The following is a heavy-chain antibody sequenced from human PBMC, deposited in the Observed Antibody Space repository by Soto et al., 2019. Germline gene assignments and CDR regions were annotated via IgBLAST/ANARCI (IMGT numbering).Heavy chain of an antibody. CDR2: IIPIFGTA. D-gene: IGHD1-20*01. CDR3: ARDNWNGAYYGLDV. CDR1: GGTFSSYA. Sequence: SVKVSCKASGGTFSSYAISWVRQAPGQGLEWMGGIIPIFGTANYADSVKGRFTITRDKSKKTLYLQMNSLRAEDTAVYWCARDNWNGAYYGLDVWGQGTTVTVSS. V-gene: IGHV1-69*05. J-gene: IGHJ6*02.